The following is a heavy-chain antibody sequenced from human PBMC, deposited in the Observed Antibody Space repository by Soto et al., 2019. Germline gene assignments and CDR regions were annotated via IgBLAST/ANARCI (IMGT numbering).Heavy chain of an antibody. J-gene: IGHJ6*02. CDR2: IIPIFGTA. D-gene: IGHD2-21*02. CDR1: GGTFSSYA. CDR3: ASCGGDCYSGPYNYGMDV. Sequence: SVKVSWKASGGTFSSYAISWVRQAPGQGLEWMGGIIPIFGTANYAQKFQGRVTITADESTSTAYMELSSLRSEDTAVYYCASCGGDCYSGPYNYGMDVWGQGTTVTVSS. V-gene: IGHV1-69*13.